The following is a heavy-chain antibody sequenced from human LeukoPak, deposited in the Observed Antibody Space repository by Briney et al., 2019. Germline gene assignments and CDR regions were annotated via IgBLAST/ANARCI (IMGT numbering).Heavy chain of an antibody. CDR3: ARDPYSGSYGDSYYYYMDV. CDR2: ISSSGSTI. Sequence: GGSLRLSCAASGFTFSDYYMSWIRQAPGKGLEWVSYISSSGSTIYYADSVKGRFTISRDNAKNSLYLQMNSLRAEDTAVYYCARDPYSGSYGDSYYYYMDVWGKGTTVTISS. D-gene: IGHD1-26*01. J-gene: IGHJ6*03. CDR1: GFTFSDYY. V-gene: IGHV3-11*01.